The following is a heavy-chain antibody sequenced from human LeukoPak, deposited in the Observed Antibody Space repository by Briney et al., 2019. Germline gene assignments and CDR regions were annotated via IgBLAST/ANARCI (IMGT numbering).Heavy chain of an antibody. J-gene: IGHJ3*02. CDR3: ARDGTYYDFWSGHDAFDI. D-gene: IGHD3-3*01. CDR1: GGSISSGGYY. Sequence: PSQTLSLTCTVSGGSISSGGYYWSWIRQPPGKGLEWIGYIYHSGSTYYNPSLKSRVTISVDRSKNQFSLKLSSVTAADTAVYCCARDGTYYDFWSGHDAFDIWRQGTMVTVSS. V-gene: IGHV4-30-2*01. CDR2: IYHSGST.